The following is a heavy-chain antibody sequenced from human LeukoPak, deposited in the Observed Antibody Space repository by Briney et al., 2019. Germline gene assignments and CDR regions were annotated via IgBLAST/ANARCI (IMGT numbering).Heavy chain of an antibody. D-gene: IGHD3-10*01. J-gene: IGHJ4*02. CDR1: GGTFSSYA. CDR3: ARVSGTMVRGVPIRYFDY. CDR2: IIPIFGTA. V-gene: IGHV1-69*01. Sequence: ASVKVSCKASGGTFSSYAISWVRQAPGQGLEWMGGIIPIFGTANYAQKFQGRVTITADESTSTAYMELSSLRSEDTAVYYCARVSGTMVRGVPIRYFDYWGQGTLVTVSS.